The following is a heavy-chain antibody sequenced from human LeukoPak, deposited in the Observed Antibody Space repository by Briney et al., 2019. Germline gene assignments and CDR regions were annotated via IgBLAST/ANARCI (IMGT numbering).Heavy chain of an antibody. D-gene: IGHD3-16*01. J-gene: IGHJ4*02. CDR3: ASGRQLGY. CDR1: GFTFKEYG. CDR2: INDNGANT. V-gene: IGHV3-23*01. Sequence: PGASLRLSCAASGFTFKEYGMSWVRQAPGKGLEWVSTINDNGANTHYADSVKGRFTISRDSSKNTLFLQMNSLRAEDTALYYCASGRQLGYWGQGTLVTVSS.